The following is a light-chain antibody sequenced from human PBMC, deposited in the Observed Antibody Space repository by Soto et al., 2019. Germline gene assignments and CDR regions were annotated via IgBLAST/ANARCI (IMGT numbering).Light chain of an antibody. CDR3: QHRQNWPLT. Sequence: EIVLTQSPATLSLSPGERATLSCRASQSVSSYLAWYQQKPGQAPSLLIYDASNRATGIPARFSGSGSGTDFTLTISSLEPEDFAVYYCQHRQNWPLTFGGGTKVDIK. CDR2: DAS. J-gene: IGKJ4*01. CDR1: QSVSSY. V-gene: IGKV3-11*01.